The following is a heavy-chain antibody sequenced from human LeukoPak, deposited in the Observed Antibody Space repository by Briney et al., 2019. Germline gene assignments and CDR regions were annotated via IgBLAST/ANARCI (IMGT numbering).Heavy chain of an antibody. CDR2: IYTSGST. CDR1: GGSISSGSYY. J-gene: IGHJ3*02. D-gene: IGHD3-3*01. Sequence: SETLSLTCTVSGGSISSGSYYWSWIRQPAGKGLEWIGRIYTSGSTNYNPSLKSRVTISVDTSKNQFSLKLSSVTAADTAVYYCARGAVTIFGVVIIHSDAFDIWGQGTMVTVSS. CDR3: ARGAVTIFGVVIIHSDAFDI. V-gene: IGHV4-61*02.